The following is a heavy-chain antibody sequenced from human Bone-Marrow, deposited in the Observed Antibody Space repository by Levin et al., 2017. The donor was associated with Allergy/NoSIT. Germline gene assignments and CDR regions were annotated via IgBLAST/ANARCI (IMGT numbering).Heavy chain of an antibody. Sequence: GGSLRLSCAASGFTFSSYGLHWVRQAPGKGLEWVAGIWYRGSKEYYADSVKGRFTISRDNSKNTLNLQMSSLRGEDTAVYYCTRRGWFGELDDGFDILGQGTIVTVS. CDR2: IWYRGSKE. D-gene: IGHD3-10*01. J-gene: IGHJ3*02. V-gene: IGHV3-33*01. CDR3: TRRGWFGELDDGFDI. CDR1: GFTFSSYG.